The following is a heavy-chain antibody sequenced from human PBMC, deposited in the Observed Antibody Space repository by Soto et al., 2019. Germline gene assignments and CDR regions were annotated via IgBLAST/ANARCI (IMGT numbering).Heavy chain of an antibody. J-gene: IGHJ3*02. CDR1: GGTFSSYA. V-gene: IGHV1-69*01. Sequence: QVQLVQSGAEVKKPGSSVKLSCKASGGTFSSYAINWVRQAPGQGLEWMGGIIPVFGKTNYAQRFQGRVTITADESTTTAYMEVSGLRSEDTAVYYCARAATYDYDSSGHPYAFDIWGQGTMVTVSS. CDR2: IIPVFGKT. CDR3: ARAATYDYDSSGHPYAFDI. D-gene: IGHD3-22*01.